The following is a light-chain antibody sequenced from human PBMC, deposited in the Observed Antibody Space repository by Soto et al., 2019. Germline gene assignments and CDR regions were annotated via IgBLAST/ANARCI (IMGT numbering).Light chain of an antibody. CDR1: QDISNY. CDR2: DAS. Sequence: DIQRTQSPSSLSASVGDRVTLTCQASQDISNYLNWYQQKPGKAPKLLIYDASNLETGVPSRFSGSGSGTDFTFTISSLQPEDIATYYCQQYDNLPLTFGGGTKVDIK. V-gene: IGKV1-33*01. CDR3: QQYDNLPLT. J-gene: IGKJ4*01.